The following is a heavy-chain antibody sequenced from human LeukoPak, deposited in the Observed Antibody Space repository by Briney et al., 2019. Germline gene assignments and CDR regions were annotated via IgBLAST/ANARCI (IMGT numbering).Heavy chain of an antibody. J-gene: IGHJ6*02. CDR3: ARVVFSGMDV. Sequence: GGSLRLSCDASGFTFGSHWMHWVRQAPGKGLVWVARVDRDGRSTSYAESVKGRFTISRDNAKNSLYLQTNSLRADDTAVYYCARVVFSGMDVWGLGTTVTVSS. CDR1: GFTFGSHW. CDR2: VDRDGRST. D-gene: IGHD3-16*01. V-gene: IGHV3-74*01.